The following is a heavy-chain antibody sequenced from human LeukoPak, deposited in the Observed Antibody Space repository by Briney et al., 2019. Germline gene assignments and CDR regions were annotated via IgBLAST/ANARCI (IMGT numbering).Heavy chain of an antibody. V-gene: IGHV4-34*01. J-gene: IGHJ4*02. CDR1: GGSFSGYY. CDR3: AREYSSSSDY. Sequence: SETLSLTCAVYGGSFSGYYWSWIRQPPGKGLEWIGSIYYSGSTYYNPSLKSRVTISVDTSKNQFSLKLSSVTAADTAVYYCAREYSSSSDYWGQGTLVTVSS. CDR2: IYYSGST. D-gene: IGHD6-6*01.